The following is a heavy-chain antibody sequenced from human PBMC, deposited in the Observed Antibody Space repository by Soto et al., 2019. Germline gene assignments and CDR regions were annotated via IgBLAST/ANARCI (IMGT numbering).Heavy chain of an antibody. CDR3: ARYSGNYQDAFDI. D-gene: IGHD1-26*01. Sequence: QVQLVQSGAEVKKPGASVKVSCRASGFTFTLYSMHWVRQAPGQRLEWMGWINGGSGKTKYSKKFQGRVTIARDTSASTAYMEVSSLRSDDTAVYYCARYSGNYQDAFDIWGQGTMVTVSS. CDR2: INGGSGKT. J-gene: IGHJ3*02. V-gene: IGHV1-3*01. CDR1: GFTFTLYS.